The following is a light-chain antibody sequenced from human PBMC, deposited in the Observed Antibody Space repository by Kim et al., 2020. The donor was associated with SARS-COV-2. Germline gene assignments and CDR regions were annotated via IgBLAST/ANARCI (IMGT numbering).Light chain of an antibody. V-gene: IGKV3-20*01. J-gene: IGKJ3*01. CDR3: HQYGSSPFT. CDR1: QSVSNRY. CDR2: GSS. Sequence: SPGESDTLSRRASQSVSNRYLAWYQQRPGQPPRLLIYGSSFRAPGIPDRFSGSGSGADFTLTISRLEPEDFAVYYCHQYGSSPFTFGPGTKVDIK.